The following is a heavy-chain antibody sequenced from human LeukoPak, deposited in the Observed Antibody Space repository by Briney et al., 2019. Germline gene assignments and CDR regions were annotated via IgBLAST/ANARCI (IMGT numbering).Heavy chain of an antibody. J-gene: IGHJ4*02. V-gene: IGHV4-61*02. Sequence: SETLSLTCTVSGGSISSGSYYWSWIRQPAGKGLEWIGRIYTSGSTNYNPSLKSRVTVSVDTSKNQFSLKMSSVTAADTAVYYCASGTRYSSSWALDYWGQGTLVTVSS. D-gene: IGHD6-13*01. CDR2: IYTSGST. CDR1: GGSISSGSYY. CDR3: ASGTRYSSSWALDY.